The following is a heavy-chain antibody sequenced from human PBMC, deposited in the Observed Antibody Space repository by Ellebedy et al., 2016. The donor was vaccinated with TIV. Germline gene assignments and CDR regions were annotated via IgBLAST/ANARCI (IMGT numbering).Heavy chain of an antibody. CDR1: GFTFSSYG. CDR3: AKGRGGFLTGYYIDYYYYGMDV. J-gene: IGHJ6*02. Sequence: GGSLRLXXAASGFTFSSYGMHWVRQAPGKGLEWVAVISYDGSNKYYADSVKGRFTISRDNSKNTLYLQMNSLRAEDTAVYYCAKGRGGFLTGYYIDYYYYGMDVWGQGTTVTVSS. D-gene: IGHD3-9*01. CDR2: ISYDGSNK. V-gene: IGHV3-30*18.